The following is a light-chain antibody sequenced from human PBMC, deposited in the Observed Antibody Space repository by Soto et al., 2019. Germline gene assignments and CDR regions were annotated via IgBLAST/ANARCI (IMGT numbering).Light chain of an antibody. Sequence: QSALTQPPSASGSPGQSVTISCTGTSSDIGGYNYVSWYQQHPGKAPKLMIYELSKRPSGVPDRFSGSKSGNTASLTVSGLQAEEEADYYCSSHACSNNFVVFGGGTKVTDL. CDR1: SSDIGGYNY. V-gene: IGLV2-8*01. J-gene: IGLJ2*01. CDR2: ELS. CDR3: SSHACSNNFVV.